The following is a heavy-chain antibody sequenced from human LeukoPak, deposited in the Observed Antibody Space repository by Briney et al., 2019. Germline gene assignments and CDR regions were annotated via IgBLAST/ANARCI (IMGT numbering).Heavy chain of an antibody. V-gene: IGHV4-39*01. J-gene: IGHJ4*01. CDR2: IYYSGST. Sequence: SETLSLTCTVSGGSISSSSYYWGWIRQPPGKGLEWIGSIYYSGSTYYNPSLKSRVTISVDTSKNQFSLKLSSVTAADTAVYYCASKGMTTWIFDGWGQGTLVTAS. CDR1: GGSISSSSYY. CDR3: ASKGMTTWIFDG. D-gene: IGHD2/OR15-2a*01.